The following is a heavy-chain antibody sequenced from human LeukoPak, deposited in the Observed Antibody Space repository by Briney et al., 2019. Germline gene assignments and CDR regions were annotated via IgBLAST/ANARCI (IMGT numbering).Heavy chain of an antibody. D-gene: IGHD3-16*01. V-gene: IGHV4-4*02. CDR3: ARETSQKGAHYMDV. Sequence: SETLSLTCAVSGGSISSSNWWSWVRQPPGKGLEWIGEIYHSGSTNYNPSLRSRVTISVDTSKNQFSLKLSSVTAADTAVYYCARETSQKGAHYMDVWGKGTTITISS. J-gene: IGHJ6*03. CDR1: GGSISSSNW. CDR2: IYHSGST.